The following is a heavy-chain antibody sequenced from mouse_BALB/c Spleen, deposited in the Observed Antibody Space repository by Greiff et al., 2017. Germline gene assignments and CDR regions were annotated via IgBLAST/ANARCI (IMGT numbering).Heavy chain of an antibody. Sequence: EVQLQQSGAELVKPGASVKLSCTASGFNIKDTYMHWVKQRPEQGLEWIGRIEPANGNTKYDPKFQGKATITEETSSNTAYLQLSSLTSEDTAVYYCARLTTATPFDYWGQGTTLTVSS. CDR3: ARLTTATPFDY. D-gene: IGHD1-2*01. CDR2: IEPANGNT. J-gene: IGHJ2*01. V-gene: IGHV14-3*02. CDR1: GFNIKDTY.